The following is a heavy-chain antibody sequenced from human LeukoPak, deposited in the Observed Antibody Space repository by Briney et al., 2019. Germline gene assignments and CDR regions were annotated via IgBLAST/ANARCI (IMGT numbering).Heavy chain of an antibody. J-gene: IGHJ3*02. D-gene: IGHD1-26*01. V-gene: IGHV4-59*01. Sequence: SETLSLTCTVSGGSISSYYWSWIRQPPGKGLEWIGYIYYSGSTNYTPSLKSRVTISVDTSKNQFSLKLSSVTAADTAVYHCARDKWELRIWGQGTMVTVSS. CDR2: IYYSGST. CDR3: ARDKWELRI. CDR1: GGSISSYY.